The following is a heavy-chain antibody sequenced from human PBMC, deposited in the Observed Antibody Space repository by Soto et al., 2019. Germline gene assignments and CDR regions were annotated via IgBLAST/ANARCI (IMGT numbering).Heavy chain of an antibody. CDR1: GYTFTSYG. D-gene: IGHD2-15*01. V-gene: IGHV1-18*01. J-gene: IGHJ3*02. Sequence: QVRLVQSGAEVKKPGASVKVSCKASGYTFTSYGISWVRQAPGQGLEWMGWISAYSGNTNYAQKLQGRVTMTTDTSTSTAYRELRSLRSDDTAVYYCAGDRLGGVYCGGGSCDSYAFDIWGKGTMVTVSS. CDR2: ISAYSGNT. CDR3: AGDRLGGVYCGGGSCDSYAFDI.